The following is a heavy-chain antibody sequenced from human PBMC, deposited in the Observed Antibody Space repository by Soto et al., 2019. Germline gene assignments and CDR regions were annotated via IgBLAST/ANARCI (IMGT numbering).Heavy chain of an antibody. CDR3: AGDQKGEEAFDI. CDR1: GDTFSSYA. V-gene: IGHV1-69*01. D-gene: IGHD1-26*01. Sequence: QVQLVQSGAEVKKPGSSVKVSCKASGDTFSSYAISWVRQAPGQGLAWMGGIIPIFGTANYAQKFQGRFTITADESTNTAYMERSSLRSEDTAVYYCAGDQKGEEAFDIWGEGTMVTVSS. J-gene: IGHJ3*02. CDR2: IIPIFGTA.